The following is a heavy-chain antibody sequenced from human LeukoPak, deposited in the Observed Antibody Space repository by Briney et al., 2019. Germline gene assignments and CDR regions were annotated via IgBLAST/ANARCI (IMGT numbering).Heavy chain of an antibody. D-gene: IGHD6-19*01. V-gene: IGHV1-2*02. Sequence: ASVTVSCKSSGYTFTASYIHWLRQAPGQGPESMGWINPDTGGRNYAEKFRDRVTMTSDTSRSTAYMELSSLRSDDTAIYYCARDVGGGWTNNYFDPWGQGTLVTVSS. J-gene: IGHJ5*02. CDR1: GYTFTASY. CDR3: ARDVGGGWTNNYFDP. CDR2: INPDTGGR.